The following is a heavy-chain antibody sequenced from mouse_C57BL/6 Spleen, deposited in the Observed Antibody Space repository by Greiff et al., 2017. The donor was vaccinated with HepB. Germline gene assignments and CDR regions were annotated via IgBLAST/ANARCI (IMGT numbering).Heavy chain of an antibody. Sequence: EVQLVESGGGLVKPGGSLKLSCAASRFTFSDYGMHWVRQAPEKGLEWVAYISSGSSTIYYADTVKGRFTISRDNAKNTLFLQMTSLRSEDTAMYYCARDYYFDYWGQGTTLTVSS. J-gene: IGHJ2*01. CDR2: ISSGSSTI. CDR3: ARDYYFDY. V-gene: IGHV5-17*01. CDR1: RFTFSDYG.